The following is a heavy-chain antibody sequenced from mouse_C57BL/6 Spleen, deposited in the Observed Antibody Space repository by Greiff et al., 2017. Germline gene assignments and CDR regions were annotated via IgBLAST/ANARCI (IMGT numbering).Heavy chain of an antibody. Sequence: VKLMESGPGLVQPSQSLSITCTVSGFSLTSYGVHWVRQSPGKGLEWLGVIWSGGSTDNNAAFISRLSISKDNSKGQVFFKMNSLQADDTAIYYCARTEGAGSNLYAMDYWGQGTSVTVSS. CDR2: IWSGGST. CDR1: GFSLTSYG. D-gene: IGHD1-1*01. V-gene: IGHV2-2*01. J-gene: IGHJ4*01. CDR3: ARTEGAGSNLYAMDY.